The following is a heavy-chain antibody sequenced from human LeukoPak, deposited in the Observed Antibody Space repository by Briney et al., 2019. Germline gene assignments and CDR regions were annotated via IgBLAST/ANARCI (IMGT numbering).Heavy chain of an antibody. D-gene: IGHD2-21*01. Sequence: SQTLSLTCTVSGGSISSGGYYWSWIRQHPGKGLEWIGYIYYSGSTYYNPSLKRRVTISVDTSKNQFSLKLSSVTAADTAVYYCARNPGLWWGDFDYWGQGTLVTVSS. CDR3: ARNPGLWWGDFDY. CDR1: GGSISSGGYY. J-gene: IGHJ4*02. V-gene: IGHV4-31*03. CDR2: IYYSGST.